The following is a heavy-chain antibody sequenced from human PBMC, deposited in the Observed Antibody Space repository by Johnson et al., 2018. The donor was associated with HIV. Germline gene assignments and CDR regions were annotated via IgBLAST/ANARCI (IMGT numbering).Heavy chain of an antibody. J-gene: IGHJ3*02. CDR2: ISYDGSNK. V-gene: IGHV3-30*04. CDR3: AKDRGSYYFYAFDI. CDR1: GFTFSSYA. Sequence: QVQLVESGGGVVQPGRSLRLSCAVSGFTFSSYAMHWVRQAPGKGLEWVTVISYDGSNKYYADSVKGRFTISRDNSKNTLYLQMNSLRAEDTAVYYCAKDRGSYYFYAFDIWGQGTKVTVSS. D-gene: IGHD1-26*01.